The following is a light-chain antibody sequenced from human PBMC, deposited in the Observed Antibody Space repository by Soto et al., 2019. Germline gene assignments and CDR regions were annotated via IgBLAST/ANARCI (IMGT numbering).Light chain of an antibody. CDR3: LLYYSGAYV. V-gene: IGLV7-46*01. Sequence: QAVVTQEPSLTVSPGGTVTLTCGSSTGAVTSGHYPYWFQQKPGQPPRTLIYDTRHKHAWTPARFSGSLLWGKAALTLSGAQPEDEAEYSCLLYYSGAYVFGTGTKVTVL. J-gene: IGLJ1*01. CDR2: DTR. CDR1: TGAVTSGHY.